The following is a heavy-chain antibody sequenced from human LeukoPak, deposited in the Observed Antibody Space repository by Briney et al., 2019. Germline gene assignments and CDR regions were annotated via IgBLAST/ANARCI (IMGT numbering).Heavy chain of an antibody. V-gene: IGHV2-5*01. Sequence: SGPTLVNPTQTLTLTYTFSGFSLSTSGVGVGWIRQPPGKALEWLALIYWNDDKRYSPSLKSRLTITKDTSKNQVVLTMTNMDPVDTATYYCAHTVYYGSGSYYCPPDYWGQGTLVTVSS. J-gene: IGHJ4*02. D-gene: IGHD3-10*01. CDR3: AHTVYYGSGSYYCPPDY. CDR2: IYWNDDK. CDR1: GFSLSTSGVG.